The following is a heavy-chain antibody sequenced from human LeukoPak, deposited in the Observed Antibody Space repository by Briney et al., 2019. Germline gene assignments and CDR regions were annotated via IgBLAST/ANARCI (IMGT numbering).Heavy chain of an antibody. D-gene: IGHD3-10*01. Sequence: SETLSLTCAVYGGSFSGYYRSWIRQPPGKGLEWIGEINHSGSTNYNPSLKSRVTISVDTSKNQFSLKLSSVTAADTAVYYCARGTYYYGSGSPLSDPWGQGTLVTVSS. CDR2: INHSGST. V-gene: IGHV4-34*01. J-gene: IGHJ5*02. CDR3: ARGTYYYGSGSPLSDP. CDR1: GGSFSGYY.